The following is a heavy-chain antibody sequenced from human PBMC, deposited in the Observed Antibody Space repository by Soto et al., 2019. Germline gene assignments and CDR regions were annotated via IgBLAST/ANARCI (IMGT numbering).Heavy chain of an antibody. J-gene: IGHJ4*02. CDR2: ISYDGSNK. Sequence: LRLSFAASGFTFSSYAMHWVRQAPGKGLEWVAVISYDGSNKYYAGSVKGRFTISRDNSKNTLYLQMNSLRAEDTAVYYCARDTTVTTMYYFDYWGQGTLVTVS. CDR1: GFTFSSYA. D-gene: IGHD4-17*01. CDR3: ARDTTVTTMYYFDY. V-gene: IGHV3-30-3*01.